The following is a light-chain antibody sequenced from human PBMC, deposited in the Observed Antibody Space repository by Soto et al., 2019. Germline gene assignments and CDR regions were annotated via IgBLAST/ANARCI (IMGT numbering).Light chain of an antibody. CDR1: RSVSSN. CDR3: QQYNNWPPT. CDR2: GAS. Sequence: MTQAPATLFFSPGERNNPSFRASRSVSSNLAWCPQRPGQAASLLIFGASTRATGIPTRFSGSGSGTEFTLTISSLQSEDFAVYYCQQYNNWPPTLGPGTKVDIK. J-gene: IGKJ1*01. V-gene: IGKV3-15*01.